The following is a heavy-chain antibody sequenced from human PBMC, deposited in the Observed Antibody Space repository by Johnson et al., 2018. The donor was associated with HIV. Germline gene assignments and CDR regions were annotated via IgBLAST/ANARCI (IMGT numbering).Heavy chain of an antibody. CDR2: ISNDGTDK. CDR3: ARDRNGWLPPRGTFDI. D-gene: IGHD5-24*01. J-gene: IGHJ3*02. CDR1: GFPFSSYA. V-gene: IGHV3-30*03. Sequence: QVQLVESGGGVVQPGRSLRLSCAASGFPFSSYAMDWVRQAPGKGLEWVAVISNDGTDKYYADSVKGRFTISRDNSKNTLYVQMNSLRAEETAVYYCARDRNGWLPPRGTFDIWGQGTMVTVSS.